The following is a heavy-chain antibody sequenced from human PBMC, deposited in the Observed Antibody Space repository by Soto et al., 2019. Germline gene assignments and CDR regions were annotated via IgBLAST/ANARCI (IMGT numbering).Heavy chain of an antibody. J-gene: IGHJ6*02. CDR1: GFTFSSYS. CDR2: ISSSSSYI. V-gene: IGHV3-21*01. CDR3: ARGIIAVAGTGLYYYYGMDV. Sequence: SLRLSCAASGFTFSSYSMNWVRQAPGKGLEWVSSISSSSSYIYYADSVKGRFTISRDNAKNSLYLQMNSLRAEDTAVYYCARGIIAVAGTGLYYYYGMDVWGQGATVTVSS. D-gene: IGHD6-13*01.